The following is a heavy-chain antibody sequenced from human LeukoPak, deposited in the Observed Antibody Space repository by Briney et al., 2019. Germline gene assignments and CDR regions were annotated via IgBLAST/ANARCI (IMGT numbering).Heavy chain of an antibody. J-gene: IGHJ4*02. CDR1: GFTVSSNY. D-gene: IGHD3-10*01. V-gene: IGHV3-66*01. Sequence: TGGSLRLSCAASGFTVSSNYMSWVRQAPGKGLEWVSVIYSSGSTYYADSVKGRFTISRDNSKNTLYLQMNSLRAEETAVYFCARAADYYASGIFYWGQGTLVTVSS. CDR3: ARAADYYASGIFY. CDR2: IYSSGST.